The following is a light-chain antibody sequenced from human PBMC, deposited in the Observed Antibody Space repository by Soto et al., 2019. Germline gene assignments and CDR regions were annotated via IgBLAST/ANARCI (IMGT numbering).Light chain of an antibody. J-gene: IGLJ1*01. Sequence: QSVLTQPPSASGTPGQRVTISCSGSSSNIGSNYVYWYQQLPGTAPKLLIYRNNQRPSGVPDRFSGYKSGTSVSLAISGLRSEDEADYYCAAWDDSLSGRYVFGTGTKLTVL. CDR1: SSNIGSNY. CDR2: RNN. V-gene: IGLV1-47*01. CDR3: AAWDDSLSGRYV.